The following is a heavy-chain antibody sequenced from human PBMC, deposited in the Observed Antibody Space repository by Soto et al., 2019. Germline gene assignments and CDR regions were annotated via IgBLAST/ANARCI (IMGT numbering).Heavy chain of an antibody. D-gene: IGHD6-19*01. Sequence: GGSLRLSWAAPGFTFSDYYMSWIRQAPGKGLEWVSYISSSGSTIYYADSVKGRFTISRDNAKNSLYLQMNSLRAEDTAVYYCARDGRIAVAGDYFDYWGQGTLVTVSS. J-gene: IGHJ4*02. CDR3: ARDGRIAVAGDYFDY. CDR1: GFTFSDYY. V-gene: IGHV3-11*01. CDR2: ISSSGSTI.